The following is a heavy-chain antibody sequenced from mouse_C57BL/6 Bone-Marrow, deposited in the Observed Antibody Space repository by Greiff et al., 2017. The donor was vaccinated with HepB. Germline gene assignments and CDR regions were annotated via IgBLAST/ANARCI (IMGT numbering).Heavy chain of an antibody. CDR2: ISSGGSYT. CDR3: ASPMGTTGYYAMDY. CDR1: GFTFSSYG. D-gene: IGHD2-14*01. Sequence: EVKLLESGGDLVKPGGSLKLSCAASGFTFSSYGMSWVRQTPDKRLEWFATISSGGSYTYYPHSVKGRFTIARDNAKNTQYLQMSSLKSEDTAMYYCASPMGTTGYYAMDYWGQGTSVTVSS. J-gene: IGHJ4*01. V-gene: IGHV5-6*01.